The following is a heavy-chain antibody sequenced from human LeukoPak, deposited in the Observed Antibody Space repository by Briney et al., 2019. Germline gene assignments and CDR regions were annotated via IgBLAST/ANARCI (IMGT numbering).Heavy chain of an antibody. V-gene: IGHV4-59*01. CDR1: GGSISSYY. D-gene: IGHD2-15*01. Sequence: SETLSLTCTVSGGSISSYYWNWIRQPPGKGLEWIGYISYSGSTNYNPSLKSRVTISLDTSEHQFSLKLSSVTAADTAVYYCARTHCSGGSCYSFDYWGQGTLVTVSS. J-gene: IGHJ4*02. CDR2: ISYSGST. CDR3: ARTHCSGGSCYSFDY.